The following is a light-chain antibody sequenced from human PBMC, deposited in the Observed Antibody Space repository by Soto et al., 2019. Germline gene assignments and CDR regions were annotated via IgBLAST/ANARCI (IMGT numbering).Light chain of an antibody. CDR1: QSVSSSY. Sequence: DIVLTQSPGTLSLSPGERATLSCRASQSVSSSYLAWYQQKPGQAPRLLIYGASSRATGIPDRFSGSGSGTDFTLTISRLEPEDFAVYYCQQYGSSTWTFGRGTKV. V-gene: IGKV3-20*01. CDR3: QQYGSSTWT. J-gene: IGKJ1*01. CDR2: GAS.